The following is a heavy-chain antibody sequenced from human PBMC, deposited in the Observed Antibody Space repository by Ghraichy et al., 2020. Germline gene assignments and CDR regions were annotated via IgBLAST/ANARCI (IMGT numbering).Heavy chain of an antibody. Sequence: ASVKVSCKASGYTFTSYGISWVRQAPGQGLEWMGWISAYNGNTNYAQKLQGRVTMTTDTSTSTAYMELRSLRSDDTAVYYCARVGITIFGVVMAKDFDYWGQGTLVTVSS. V-gene: IGHV1-18*01. J-gene: IGHJ4*02. CDR3: ARVGITIFGVVMAKDFDY. CDR2: ISAYNGNT. CDR1: GYTFTSYG. D-gene: IGHD3-3*01.